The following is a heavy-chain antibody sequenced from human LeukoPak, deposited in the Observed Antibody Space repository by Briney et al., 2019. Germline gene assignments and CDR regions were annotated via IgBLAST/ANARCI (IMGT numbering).Heavy chain of an antibody. D-gene: IGHD3-22*01. CDR3: ARGWADYDSSGYFDY. CDR2: IYYSGGT. Sequence: SETLSLTCTVSGGSISSYYWSWIRQPPGKGLEWIGYIYYSGGTNYNPSLKSRVTISVDTSKNQFSLKLSSVTAADTAVYYCARGWADYDSSGYFDYWGQGTLVTVSS. CDR1: GGSISSYY. J-gene: IGHJ4*02. V-gene: IGHV4-59*01.